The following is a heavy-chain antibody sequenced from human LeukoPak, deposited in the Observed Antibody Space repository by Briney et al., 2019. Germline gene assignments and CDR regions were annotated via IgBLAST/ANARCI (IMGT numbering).Heavy chain of an antibody. CDR1: GFSFDNYA. CDR2: ISGSGGST. V-gene: IGHV3-23*01. D-gene: IGHD1-26*01. CDR3: VSYYWAFDY. J-gene: IGHJ4*02. Sequence: GGSLRLSCAASGFSFDNYAMSRVRQTPGKGLEWVSAISGSGGSTYYADSVKGRFTISRDNSKNTLYLQMNSLRAEDTAVYYCVSYYWAFDYWGQGTLVTVSS.